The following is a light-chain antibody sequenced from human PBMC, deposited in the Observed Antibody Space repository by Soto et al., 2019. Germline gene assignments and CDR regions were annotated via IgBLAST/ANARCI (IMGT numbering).Light chain of an antibody. CDR3: AVWDDSMNGHV. Sequence: QSVLTQPPSASGTPGQTVTISCSGSSSNIGSSSVHWYKHLPRTAPKPLIYSNDQRPSGVPDRFSGSKSGTSASLAISGLQSEDEADYYCAVWDDSMNGHVFGAGTKVTVL. CDR1: SSNIGSSS. J-gene: IGLJ1*01. CDR2: SND. V-gene: IGLV1-44*01.